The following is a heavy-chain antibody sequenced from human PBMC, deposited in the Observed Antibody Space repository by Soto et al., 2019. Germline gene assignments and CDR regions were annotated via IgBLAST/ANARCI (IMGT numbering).Heavy chain of an antibody. V-gene: IGHV3-33*01. CDR1: GFTFSSYG. CDR3: ARDSDKWELLDLRYYYGMDV. J-gene: IGHJ6*02. Sequence: GGSLRFSCAASGFTFSSYGMHWVRQAPGKVLEWVAVIWYDGSNKYYADSVKGRFTISRDNSKNTLCLQMNSLRAEDTAVYYCARDSDKWELLDLRYYYGMDVWGQGTTVTVSS. D-gene: IGHD1-26*01. CDR2: IWYDGSNK.